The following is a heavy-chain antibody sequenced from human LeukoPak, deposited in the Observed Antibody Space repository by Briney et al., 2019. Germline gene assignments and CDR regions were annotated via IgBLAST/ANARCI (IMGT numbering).Heavy chain of an antibody. Sequence: SETLSLTCAVYGGSFSGYYWSWIRQPPGKGLEWIGEINHSGNTNYNPSLKSRVTISVDTSKNQFSLKLSSVTAADTAVYYCARDYGDPYYYMDVWGKGTTVTISS. CDR1: GGSFSGYY. CDR2: INHSGNT. D-gene: IGHD4-17*01. V-gene: IGHV4-34*01. J-gene: IGHJ6*03. CDR3: ARDYGDPYYYMDV.